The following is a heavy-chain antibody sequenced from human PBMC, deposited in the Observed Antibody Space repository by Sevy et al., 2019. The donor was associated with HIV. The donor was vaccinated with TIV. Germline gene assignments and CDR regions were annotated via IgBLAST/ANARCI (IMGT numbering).Heavy chain of an antibody. CDR3: ARDSGLWFGESFGYYGMDV. V-gene: IGHV3-53*01. J-gene: IGHJ6*02. Sequence: GGSLRLSCAASGFTVSSNYMSWVRQAPGKGLEWVSVIYSGGSTYYADSVKGRFTISRDNSKNTLYLQMNSLRAEDTAVYYWARDSGLWFGESFGYYGMDVWGQGTTVTVSS. D-gene: IGHD3-10*01. CDR1: GFTVSSNY. CDR2: IYSGGST.